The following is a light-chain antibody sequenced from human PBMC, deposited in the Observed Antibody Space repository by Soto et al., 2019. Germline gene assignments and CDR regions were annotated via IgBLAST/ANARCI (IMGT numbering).Light chain of an antibody. CDR1: SSNIGNNA. V-gene: IGLV1-36*01. Sequence: QAVLTWRPWVSAAPRQKDTISCSGSSSNIGNNAVNWYQQLPGKAPKLLIYYDDLLPSGVSDRFSGSKSGTSASLAISGLQSEDEADYYCAAWGDSLNGYVFGTGTKVTVL. J-gene: IGLJ1*01. CDR3: AAWGDSLNGYV. CDR2: YDD.